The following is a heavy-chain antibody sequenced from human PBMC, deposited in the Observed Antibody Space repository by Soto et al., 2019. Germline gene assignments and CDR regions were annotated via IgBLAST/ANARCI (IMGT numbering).Heavy chain of an antibody. D-gene: IGHD1-1*01. V-gene: IGHV3-23*01. Sequence: PGGSLRLSCAASGFTFSSHGMSWVRQVPGKGLEWIAGLSRGGGTTYYAGSVKGRFTISRDNSKNILDLIMNSLKVEDTALYYCAKDGQFRTDGFDVWGQGTMVTVSS. CDR3: AKDGQFRTDGFDV. J-gene: IGHJ3*01. CDR2: LSRGGGTT. CDR1: GFTFSSHG.